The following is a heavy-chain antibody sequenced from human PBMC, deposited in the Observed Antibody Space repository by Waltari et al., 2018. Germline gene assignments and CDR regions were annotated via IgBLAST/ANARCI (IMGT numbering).Heavy chain of an antibody. J-gene: IGHJ3*02. CDR2: INPSGGST. CDR1: GYPFTNYY. Sequence: QVQLVQSGAEVKKPGASVKVSCKASGYPFTNYYMPWLRQAPGQGLEWMGIINPSGGSTSYAQKFQGRVTMTRDTSTSTVYMELSSLRSEDTAVYYCARPSEGAPDAFDIWGQGTMVTVSS. CDR3: ARPSEGAPDAFDI. V-gene: IGHV1-46*01.